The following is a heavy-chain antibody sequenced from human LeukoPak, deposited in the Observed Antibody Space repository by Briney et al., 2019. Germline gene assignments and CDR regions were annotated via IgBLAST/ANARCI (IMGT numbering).Heavy chain of an antibody. J-gene: IGHJ5*02. D-gene: IGHD3-10*01. Sequence: GGSLRLSCAASGFTFSSYWMTWVRQAPGKGLEWVANIMPDGSETYYVDSVKGRLTISRDNAKNSLYLQMNSLTPEDTAVYYCVRGSSGTAVRGISWAWFDPWGQGTLVTVSS. CDR1: GFTFSSYW. V-gene: IGHV3-7*05. CDR2: IMPDGSET. CDR3: VRGSSGTAVRGISWAWFDP.